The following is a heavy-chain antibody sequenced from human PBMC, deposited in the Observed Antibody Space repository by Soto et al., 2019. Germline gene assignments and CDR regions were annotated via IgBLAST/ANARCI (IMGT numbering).Heavy chain of an antibody. CDR1: GGTFISYA. Sequence: SVKVSCKACGGTFISYAISWVGQAPGRGLEWMGGIISMFGTANFAQKFQGRVTITADKSTSTAYMELSSLKSEDTAVYYCAKKDMVTTSRPHTQYYGMGLWGQGTTVTVSS. CDR3: AKKDMVTTSRPHTQYYGMGL. J-gene: IGHJ6*02. CDR2: IISMFGTA. D-gene: IGHD5-12*01. V-gene: IGHV1-69*06.